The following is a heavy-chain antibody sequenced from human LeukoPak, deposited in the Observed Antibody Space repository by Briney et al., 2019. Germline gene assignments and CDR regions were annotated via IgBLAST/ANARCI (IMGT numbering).Heavy chain of an antibody. CDR3: ARFGRGYSYGSDY. CDR1: GFTFSDFY. V-gene: IGHV3-11*01. D-gene: IGHD5-18*01. Sequence: GGSLRLSCAASGFTFSDFYMSWIRQAPGKGLEWVSYISGNGNTIYYGDFVKGRFTVSRDNAKNSLYVQMDSLRAEDTAVYYCARFGRGYSYGSDYWGQGTLVTVSS. J-gene: IGHJ4*02. CDR2: ISGNGNTI.